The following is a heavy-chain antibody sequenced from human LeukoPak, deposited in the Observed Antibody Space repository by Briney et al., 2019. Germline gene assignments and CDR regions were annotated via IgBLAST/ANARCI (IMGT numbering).Heavy chain of an antibody. CDR2: IYYSGST. J-gene: IGHJ4*02. CDR1: GGSISSYY. CDR3: ARRQYYDSSGYWYYFDS. Sequence: SETLSLTCTVSGGSISSYYWSWIRQPPGKGLEWIGYIYYSGSTYYNPSLKSRVTISVDTSKNQFSLKLSSVTAANTAVYYCARRQYYDSSGYWYYFDSWGQGTLVTVPS. V-gene: IGHV4-59*08. D-gene: IGHD3-22*01.